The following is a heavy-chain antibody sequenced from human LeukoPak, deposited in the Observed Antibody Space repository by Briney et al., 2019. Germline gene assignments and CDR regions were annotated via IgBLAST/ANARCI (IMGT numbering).Heavy chain of an antibody. CDR3: ARDHNYAFDY. V-gene: IGHV3-48*01. D-gene: IGHD5-18*01. CDR1: GFTFSSYS. J-gene: IGHJ4*02. CDR2: ISSISGTI. Sequence: PGGSLRLSCAASGFTFSSYSMNWVRQAPGKGLEWVSYISSISGTINYADSVKGRFTISGDNARNSLVLQMNSLRAEDTAVYYCARDHNYAFDYWGQGTLVTVSS.